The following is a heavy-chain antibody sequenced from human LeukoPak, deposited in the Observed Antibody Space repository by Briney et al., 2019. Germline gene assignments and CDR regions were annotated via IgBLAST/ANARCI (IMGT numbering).Heavy chain of an antibody. CDR3: ASSPIVGGILY. CDR2: ISYDGTNK. CDR1: GFTFSGFA. V-gene: IGHV3-30*14. D-gene: IGHD1-26*01. J-gene: IGHJ4*02. Sequence: GGSLRLSCAASGFTFSGFAMHWVRQAPGKGLEWVTVISYDGTNKYYADSVKGRFTISRDNSKNTLYLQMNSLRAADTAVYYCASSPIVGGILYWGQGTLVAVAS.